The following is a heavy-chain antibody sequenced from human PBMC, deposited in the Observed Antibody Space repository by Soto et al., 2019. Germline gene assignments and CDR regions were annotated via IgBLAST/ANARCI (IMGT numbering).Heavy chain of an antibody. D-gene: IGHD2-15*01. Sequence: QVQLVESGGGVVQPGRSLRLSCAASGFTFSSYAMYWVRQAPGKGLEWVAVISYDGSNKYYADSVKGRFTISRDNSKNTRYLPMNSVRAEDTAVYYCARAGCDGGSCYTLVGLRYGMDVWGQGTTVTVSS. J-gene: IGHJ6*02. CDR1: GFTFSSYA. CDR2: ISYDGSNK. CDR3: ARAGCDGGSCYTLVGLRYGMDV. V-gene: IGHV3-30-3*01.